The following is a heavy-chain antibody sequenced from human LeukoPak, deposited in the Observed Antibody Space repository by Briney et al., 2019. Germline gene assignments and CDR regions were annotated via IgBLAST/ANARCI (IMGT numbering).Heavy chain of an antibody. CDR1: GGSISRSGYY. V-gene: IGHV4-39*01. J-gene: IGHJ4*02. CDR3: ARHWSGTSQFHY. Sequence: KTSETLSLTCTVSGGSISRSGYYWGWIRQPPGKGLEWIGYIYYSGSTYYNPSLKSRVTISVDTSNNQFSLKLSSVTAADTAVYYCARHWSGTSQFHYWGQGTLVTVSS. CDR2: IYYSGST. D-gene: IGHD3-3*01.